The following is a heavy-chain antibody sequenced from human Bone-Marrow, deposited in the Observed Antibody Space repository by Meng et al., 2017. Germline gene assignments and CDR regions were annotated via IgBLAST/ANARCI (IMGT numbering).Heavy chain of an antibody. D-gene: IGHD3-10*01. CDR2: INHSGST. CDR1: GGSFSGYY. CDR3: ASTWFGGNWFDP. Sequence: QAQLQAGGAGLLKPAETLSLTCAVYGGSFSGYYWSWVRQAPGKGLEWIGEINHSGSTNYNPSLKSRVTISVDTSKNHISLKLTSVTAADTAVYFCASTWFGGNWFDPWGQGTLVTVSS. V-gene: IGHV4-34*01. J-gene: IGHJ5*02.